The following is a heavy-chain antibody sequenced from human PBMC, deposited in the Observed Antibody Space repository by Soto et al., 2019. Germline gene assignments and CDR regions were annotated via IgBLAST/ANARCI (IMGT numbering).Heavy chain of an antibody. V-gene: IGHV4-4*07. CDR1: GGSISSYY. J-gene: IGHJ5*02. D-gene: IGHD6-13*01. CDR3: ARGRIAAAGNWFDP. Sequence: PSETLSLTCTVSGGSISSYYWSWIRQPAGKGLEWIGRIYTSGSTNYNPSLKSRVTMSVDTSKNQFSLKLSSVTAADTAVYYCARGRIAAAGNWFDPWGQGTLVTVSS. CDR2: IYTSGST.